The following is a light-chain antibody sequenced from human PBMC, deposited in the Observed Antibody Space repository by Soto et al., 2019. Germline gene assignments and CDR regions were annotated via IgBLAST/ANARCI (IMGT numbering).Light chain of an antibody. V-gene: IGKV3-11*01. J-gene: IGKJ4*01. CDR3: QQRSNWPLLT. Sequence: EIVLTQSPATLSLSPGERATLSCRASQSVSSYLAWYQQKPGQAPRLRIYAASNRATGIPARFSGSGSGTAVTLTISSLEPADFAVYYCQQRSNWPLLTFGGGTKVEIK. CDR2: AAS. CDR1: QSVSSY.